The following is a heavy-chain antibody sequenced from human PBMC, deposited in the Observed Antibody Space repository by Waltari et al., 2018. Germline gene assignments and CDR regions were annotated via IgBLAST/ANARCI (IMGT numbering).Heavy chain of an antibody. V-gene: IGHV3-23*03. CDR3: AKAPSGYDPYFDY. Sequence: EVKLLESGGGLVQPGGSLRLSCAASGFTFSNYAMNWVRQAPGKGLGWFEVIYRGGSIYYADSVKGRFTISRDNSNNTLYVQMNSLRVEDTAVYYCAKAPSGYDPYFDYWGQGTLVTVSS. CDR1: GFTFSNYA. D-gene: IGHD5-12*01. CDR2: IYRGGSI. J-gene: IGHJ4*02.